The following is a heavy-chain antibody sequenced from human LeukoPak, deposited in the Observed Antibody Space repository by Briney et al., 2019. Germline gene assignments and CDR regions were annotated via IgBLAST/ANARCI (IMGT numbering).Heavy chain of an antibody. D-gene: IGHD5-12*01. V-gene: IGHV1-2*02. J-gene: IGHJ4*02. CDR3: ARGNSGHDLYYFDY. CDR1: GYTFTGYY. Sequence: GASVKVSCKASGYTFTGYYMHWVRQAPGQGLEWMGWINPNSGGTNYAQKFQGRVTMTRDTSISTAYMELSSLRSEDTAVYYCARGNSGHDLYYFDYWGQGTLVTVSS. CDR2: INPNSGGT.